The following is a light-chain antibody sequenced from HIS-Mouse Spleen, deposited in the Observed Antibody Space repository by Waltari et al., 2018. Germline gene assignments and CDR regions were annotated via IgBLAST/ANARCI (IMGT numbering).Light chain of an antibody. Sequence: QSALTQPASVSGSPGQSITIPCTGTSSDAGSYNLVSWYQQHPGKAPKLMLYEGSKRSSGVSNRFSGSKSGHTASLTVSVLQAEDEADYYCCSYAGSSTWVFGGGTKLTVL. CDR1: SSDAGSYNL. CDR3: CSYAGSSTWV. V-gene: IGLV2-23*01. J-gene: IGLJ3*02. CDR2: EGS.